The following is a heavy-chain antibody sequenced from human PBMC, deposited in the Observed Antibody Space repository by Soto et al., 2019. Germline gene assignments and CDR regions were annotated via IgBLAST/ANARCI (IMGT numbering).Heavy chain of an antibody. J-gene: IGHJ4*02. D-gene: IGHD6-19*01. CDR2: IWYDGINK. CDR1: GFTFSSYG. CDR3: AREEYRSGVHYFVY. V-gene: IGHV3-33*01. Sequence: GRSLRLSYAASGFTFSSYGLHWVRQAPGKGLEWVAVIWYDGINKYYADSVKGRFTISRDNSKNTLYLQMNSLRAEDTAVYYCAREEYRSGVHYFVYWGPGPMV.